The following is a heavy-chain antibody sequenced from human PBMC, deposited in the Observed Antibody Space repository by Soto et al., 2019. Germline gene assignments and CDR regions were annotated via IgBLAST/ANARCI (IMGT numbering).Heavy chain of an antibody. Sequence: QVQLQQWGAGLLKPSETLSLTCAVYGGSFSGYYWSWIRQPPGKGLEWIGEINHSGSTNYNPSLKSRVTRSVDPSKNQFSLKLSSVTAADTAVYYCARGGSGRITMVRGVIITSATGYGMDVWGQGTTVTVSS. V-gene: IGHV4-34*01. D-gene: IGHD3-10*01. CDR1: GGSFSGYY. CDR2: INHSGST. J-gene: IGHJ6*02. CDR3: ARGGSGRITMVRGVIITSATGYGMDV.